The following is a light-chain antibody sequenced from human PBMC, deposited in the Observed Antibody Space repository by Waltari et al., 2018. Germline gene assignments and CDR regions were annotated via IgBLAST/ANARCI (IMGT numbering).Light chain of an antibody. V-gene: IGLV3-27*01. Sequence: SYDLTQPSSVSVSPGQTVRITCPGNVLSTKYARWFQQKPGQAHELVIFKDNERPSGIPERFSGSSSGTTVTLTISGAQVEDEADYYCYSAADNNLVFGGGTKLTVL. CDR3: YSAADNNLV. CDR1: VLSTKY. J-gene: IGLJ2*01. CDR2: KDN.